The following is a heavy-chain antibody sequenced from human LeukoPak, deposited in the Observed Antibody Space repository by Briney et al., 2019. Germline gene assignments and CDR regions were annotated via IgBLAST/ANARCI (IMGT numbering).Heavy chain of an antibody. J-gene: IGHJ4*02. CDR3: ARGPTTDYYDGSGYYFFDY. CDR2: INHGGRT. CDR1: GGSFSGYY. Sequence: SETLSLTCAVYGGSFSGYYWTWIRQPPGKGLEWIGEINHGGRTNYNPSLKSRVSISLDTSKNQFSLKLSSVTAADTAVYYCARGPTTDYYDGSGYYFFDYWGQGTLVTASS. D-gene: IGHD3-22*01. V-gene: IGHV4-34*01.